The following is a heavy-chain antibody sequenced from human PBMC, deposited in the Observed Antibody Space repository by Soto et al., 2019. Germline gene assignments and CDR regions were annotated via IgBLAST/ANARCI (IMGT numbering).Heavy chain of an antibody. CDR1: GGSFSGYY. J-gene: IGHJ5*02. CDR3: ARRIVVVPAARGRYNWFDP. V-gene: IGHV4-34*01. Sequence: QVQLQQWGAGLLKPSETLSLTCAVYGGSFSGYYGSWIRQPPGKGLEWIGEINHSGSTNYNPSLKIGVTISVDTSKSQFSLKLRSVTAADTAVYYCARRIVVVPAARGRYNWFDPWGQGTLVTVSS. CDR2: INHSGST. D-gene: IGHD2-2*01.